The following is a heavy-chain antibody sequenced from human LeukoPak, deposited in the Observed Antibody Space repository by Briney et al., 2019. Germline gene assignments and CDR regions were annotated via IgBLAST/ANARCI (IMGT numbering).Heavy chain of an antibody. Sequence: ASVSVSCKASGYTLTAYYIHWLREAPGQGVEWMGWIKSKTGGTKYVEKFEGRFTMTRDTSISTIYMELSSLRSDDTAVYYCAADKQQLSYYFDYWGQGTLVTVSA. J-gene: IGHJ4*02. CDR3: AADKQQLSYYFDY. CDR2: IKSKTGGT. D-gene: IGHD6-13*01. CDR1: GYTLTAYY. V-gene: IGHV1-2*02.